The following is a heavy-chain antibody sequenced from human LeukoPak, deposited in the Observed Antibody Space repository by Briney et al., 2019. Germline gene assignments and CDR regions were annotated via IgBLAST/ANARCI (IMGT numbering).Heavy chain of an antibody. D-gene: IGHD5-18*01. CDR2: IYYSGST. V-gene: IGHV4-59*01. J-gene: IGHJ6*02. CDR1: GGSISSYY. Sequence: SETLSLTCTVSGGSISSYYWSWIRQPPGKGLEWIGYIYYSGSTSYNPSLKSRVTISVDTSKNQFSLKLSSVTAADTAVYYCARERARGYPLGYYGMDVWGQGTTVTVSS. CDR3: ARERARGYPLGYYGMDV.